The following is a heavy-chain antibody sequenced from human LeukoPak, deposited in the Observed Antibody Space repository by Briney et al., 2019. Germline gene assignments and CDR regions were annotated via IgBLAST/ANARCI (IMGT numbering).Heavy chain of an antibody. J-gene: IGHJ4*02. CDR2: ISGGGGST. CDR3: AKAMSTVMGGTDY. D-gene: IGHD4-17*01. V-gene: IGHV3-23*01. Sequence: GGSLRLSCAASGFTFSSYAMNWVRQAPGKGLEWVSTISGGGGSTYYADSVKGRFTISRDNSKNTLYLQVNSLRAEDTAVYYCAKAMSTVMGGTDYWGQGTLVTVSS. CDR1: GFTFSSYA.